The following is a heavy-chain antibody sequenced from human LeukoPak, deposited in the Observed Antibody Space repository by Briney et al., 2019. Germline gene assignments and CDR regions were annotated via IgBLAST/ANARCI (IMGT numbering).Heavy chain of an antibody. CDR3: AREGGSHKGYFDY. CDR2: IYHSGST. Sequence: PSETLSLTCAVSGGSISSGGYSWSWIRQPPGKGLEWIGYIYHSGSTYYNPSLKSRVTISVDWSKNQFSLKLSSVTAADTAVYYCAREGGSHKGYFDYWGQGTLVTVSS. CDR1: GGSISSGGYS. D-gene: IGHD3-10*01. J-gene: IGHJ4*02. V-gene: IGHV4-30-2*01.